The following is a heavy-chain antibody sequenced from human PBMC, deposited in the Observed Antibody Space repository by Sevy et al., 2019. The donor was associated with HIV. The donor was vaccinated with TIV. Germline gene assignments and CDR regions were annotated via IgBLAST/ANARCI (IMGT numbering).Heavy chain of an antibody. Sequence: GESLKISCAASGFTFSDYYMSWIRQAPGKGLEWVSYISRSGSTINYADSVKGRFTISRDNAKNSLYLQINSLRVEDTAVYYCARENTMIEEPGWFDPWGQGTLVTVSS. V-gene: IGHV3-11*01. CDR2: ISRSGSTI. CDR3: ARENTMIEEPGWFDP. J-gene: IGHJ5*02. D-gene: IGHD3-22*01. CDR1: GFTFSDYY.